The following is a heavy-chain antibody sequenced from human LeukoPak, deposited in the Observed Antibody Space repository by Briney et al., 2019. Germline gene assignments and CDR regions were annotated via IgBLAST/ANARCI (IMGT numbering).Heavy chain of an antibody. V-gene: IGHV3-7*01. CDR3: TSWGDTTAEYFQR. D-gene: IGHD2-21*02. CDR2: INPDGRDT. CDR1: GFTFNRCW. J-gene: IGHJ1*01. Sequence: GGSLRLTCVVSGFTFNRCWMNWVRQAPGKGLEWVAHINPDGRDTYYVDSVKGRFTISRDNAQNSMYLQMNSLRVEDTAVYYCTSWGDTTAEYFQRWGQGTLVTVSS.